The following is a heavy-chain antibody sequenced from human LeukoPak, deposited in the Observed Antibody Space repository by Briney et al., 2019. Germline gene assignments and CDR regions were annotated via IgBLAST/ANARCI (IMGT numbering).Heavy chain of an antibody. V-gene: IGHV4-39*07. Sequence: PSETLSLTCTVSGGSISSYYWGSIRQPPVKGLEWIGGIYYSGITYYNPSLKSRVTISVDTSKNQFSLKLSSVTAADTAVYYCAREGYYDSSGLGYNWFDPWGQGTLVTVSS. CDR2: IYYSGIT. J-gene: IGHJ5*02. CDR3: AREGYYDSSGLGYNWFDP. D-gene: IGHD3-22*01. CDR1: GGSISSYY.